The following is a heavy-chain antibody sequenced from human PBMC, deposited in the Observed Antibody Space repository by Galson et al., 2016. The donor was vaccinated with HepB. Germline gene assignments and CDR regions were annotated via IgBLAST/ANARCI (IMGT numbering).Heavy chain of an antibody. V-gene: IGHV3-23*01. CDR3: AKDLNAKEVGVLTYFDY. Sequence: SLRLSCAASGFTLRRYAMAWVRQAPGKGLEWVSSISGSGGSTYYADHVKGRFTISRDNSKNTLNLQLNSLRVEDTAVYYRAKDLNAKEVGVLTYFDYWGQGVLVTVSS. CDR2: ISGSGGST. CDR1: GFTLRRYA. D-gene: IGHD3-10*01. J-gene: IGHJ4*02.